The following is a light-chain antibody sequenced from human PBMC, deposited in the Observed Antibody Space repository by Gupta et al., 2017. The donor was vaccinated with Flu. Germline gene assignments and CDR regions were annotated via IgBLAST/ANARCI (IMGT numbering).Light chain of an antibody. CDR2: DAS. CDR3: QQFRQWPFT. J-gene: IGKJ5*01. V-gene: IGKV3-15*01. Sequence: ETVMTQSPATLSVSPGEGVTLSCRASQTIGVDLAWYQQKPGQAPRPLIYDASFRATGVPARFSDGGSGTEFTLTISSLQSEDFAVYYCQQFRQWPFTFGQGTRLDIK. CDR1: QTIGVD.